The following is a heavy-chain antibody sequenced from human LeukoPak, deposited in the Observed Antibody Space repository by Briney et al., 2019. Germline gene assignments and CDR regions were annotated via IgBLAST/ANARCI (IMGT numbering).Heavy chain of an antibody. V-gene: IGHV3-53*01. D-gene: IGHD4-17*01. CDR3: AKDPRGLHNWFDP. CDR1: GFTVSGDY. CDR2: LYYGVST. Sequence: PGGSLRLSCVVSGFTVSGDYISWFRQAPGKGLEWVSVLYYGVSTFYKDSVKGRFTTSGDNFNNTVYLQMNSLRAKDTAVYYCAKDPRGLHNWFDPWGQGTLVTVSS. J-gene: IGHJ5*02.